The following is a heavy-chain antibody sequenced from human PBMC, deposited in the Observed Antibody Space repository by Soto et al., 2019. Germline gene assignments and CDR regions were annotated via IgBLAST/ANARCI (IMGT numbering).Heavy chain of an antibody. D-gene: IGHD6-13*01. J-gene: IGHJ5*02. Sequence: GGSLRLSCAASGFTFDDYAMHWVRQAPGKGLEWVSGISWNSGSIGYADSVKGRFTISRDNAKNSLYLQMNSLRAEDTALYYCAKDVRGGYSSSWWNWFDPWGQGTLVTVSS. CDR1: GFTFDDYA. V-gene: IGHV3-9*01. CDR3: AKDVRGGYSSSWWNWFDP. CDR2: ISWNSGSI.